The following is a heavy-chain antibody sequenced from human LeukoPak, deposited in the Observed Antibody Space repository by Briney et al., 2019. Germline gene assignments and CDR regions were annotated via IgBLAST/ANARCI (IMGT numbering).Heavy chain of an antibody. D-gene: IGHD6-13*01. J-gene: IGHJ3*02. Sequence: PSETLSLTCTVSGGSISSYYWSWIRQPPGKGLEWIGRIYTSGSTNYNPSLKSRVTMSVDTSKNQFSLKLSSVTAADTAVYYCAGGAYSSSWYGAFDIWGQGTMVTVSS. CDR3: AGGAYSSSWYGAFDI. V-gene: IGHV4-4*07. CDR1: GGSISSYY. CDR2: IYTSGST.